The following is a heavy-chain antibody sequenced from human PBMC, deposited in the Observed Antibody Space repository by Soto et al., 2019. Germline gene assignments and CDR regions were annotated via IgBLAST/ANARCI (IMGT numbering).Heavy chain of an antibody. CDR1: GGSISSGNW. CDR2: IYYSGST. D-gene: IGHD1-20*01. J-gene: IGHJ3*02. CDR3: ARDMSITGTKSGFDI. Sequence: PSETLSLTCAVSGGSISSGNWWSWIRQPPGKGLEWIGYIYYSGSTNYNPSLKSRVTISVDTSKNQFSLKLSSVTAADTAVYYCARDMSITGTKSGFDIWGQGTMVTVSS. V-gene: IGHV4-61*01.